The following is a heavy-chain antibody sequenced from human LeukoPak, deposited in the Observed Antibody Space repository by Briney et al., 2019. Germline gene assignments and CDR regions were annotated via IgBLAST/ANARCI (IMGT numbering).Heavy chain of an antibody. V-gene: IGHV1-8*01. CDR3: ARDNGGTAMAYYYYYYMDV. D-gene: IGHD5-18*01. CDR1: GYTFTSYD. CDR2: MNPNSGNT. J-gene: IGHJ6*03. Sequence: ASVKVSCKASGYTFTSYDINWVRQATGQGLEWMGWMNPNSGNTGYAQKFQGRVTMTRNTSISTAYMELSNLRSEDTAVYYCARDNGGTAMAYYYYYYMDVWGKGTTVTISS.